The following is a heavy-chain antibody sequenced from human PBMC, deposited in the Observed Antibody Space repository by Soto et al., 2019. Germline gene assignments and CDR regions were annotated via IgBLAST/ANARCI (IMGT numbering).Heavy chain of an antibody. V-gene: IGHV1-69*12. J-gene: IGHJ4*02. D-gene: IGHD1-20*01. CDR3: AIVLFSIADAGNWYFDD. CDR1: GDTFTKYA. Sequence: QIQLVQSGAEVKKPGSSVTVSCKASGDTFTKYAFSWVRQAPGQGLEWMGGIIPLFGRTKYAQRYQGRLTITAEESTRTAYMELRSLRSEDTAVYYCAIVLFSIADAGNWYFDDWGQGTLVTVSS. CDR2: IIPLFGRT.